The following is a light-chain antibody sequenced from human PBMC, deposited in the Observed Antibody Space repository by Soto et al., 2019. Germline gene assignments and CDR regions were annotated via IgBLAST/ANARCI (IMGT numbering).Light chain of an antibody. J-gene: IGKJ5*01. CDR3: MQPVQIPVT. V-gene: IGKV2-30*02. CDR2: KVS. Sequence: GVMTQSPLSLPVTLLQPASSSFRSSQSLVHSDGNTYLNWVQQRXGKSPRRXXYKVSNRSSGVPERFSGSGSGTDFTPKISRVGAEDVGVYYCMQPVQIPVTFGQGTRLEIK. CDR1: QSLVHSDGNTY.